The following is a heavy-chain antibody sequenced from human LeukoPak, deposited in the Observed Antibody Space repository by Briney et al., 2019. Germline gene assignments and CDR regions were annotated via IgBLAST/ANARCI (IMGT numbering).Heavy chain of an antibody. Sequence: ASVKVSCKASGYTFTSYYMHWVRQAPGQGLEWMGIINPNGGSTNYAQNFQGRVTMTRDTSTSTVYMELSSLRSEDTAVYYCARGASVGAFDYWGPGTLVTVSS. CDR1: GYTFTSYY. D-gene: IGHD1-26*01. J-gene: IGHJ4*02. CDR2: INPNGGST. V-gene: IGHV1-46*01. CDR3: ARGASVGAFDY.